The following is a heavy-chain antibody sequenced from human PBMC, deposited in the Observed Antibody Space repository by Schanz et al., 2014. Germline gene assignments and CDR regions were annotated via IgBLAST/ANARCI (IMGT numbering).Heavy chain of an antibody. CDR1: GFTFSSYS. Sequence: EMQLLESGGGLAQPGGSLRLSCTASGFTFSSYSMNWVRQARGKGLEWVSAISGSGGSTYYADSVKGRFTISRDNSKNTLYLQMNSLRAEDTAVYYCAKVRYSSGWRGDYFDEWGQGTLVTVAS. J-gene: IGHJ4*02. D-gene: IGHD6-25*01. CDR2: ISGSGGST. V-gene: IGHV3-23*01. CDR3: AKVRYSSGWRGDYFDE.